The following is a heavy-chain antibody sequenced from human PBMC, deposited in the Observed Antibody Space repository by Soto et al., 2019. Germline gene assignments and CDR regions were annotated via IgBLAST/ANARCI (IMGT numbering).Heavy chain of an antibody. CDR1: GFTFSNAW. Sequence: GGSLRLSCAASGFTFSNAWINWVRQAPGKGLEWVGRIKSKTDGGTTDFAAPVKGRFAISRDDSKNILYLQMNSLKIEDTAVYYCTTDSYGTMTVVRFDYWGHGTLVTVSS. CDR3: TTDSYGTMTVVRFDY. CDR2: IKSKTDGGTT. V-gene: IGHV3-15*07. J-gene: IGHJ4*01. D-gene: IGHD3-22*01.